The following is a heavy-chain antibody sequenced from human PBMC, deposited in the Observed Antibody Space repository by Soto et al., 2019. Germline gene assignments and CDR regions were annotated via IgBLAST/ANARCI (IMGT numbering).Heavy chain of an antibody. Sequence: EVQLVESGGGLVQPGGSLRLSCAASGFTFSSYEMNWVRQAPGKGLEWVSYISSSGSTIYYADSVKGRFTISRDNAKNSLYLQMNSLRAEDTAVYYCARGGCSGGSCYSHWFDPWGQGTLVTVSS. D-gene: IGHD2-15*01. J-gene: IGHJ5*02. CDR2: ISSSGSTI. V-gene: IGHV3-48*03. CDR3: ARGGCSGGSCYSHWFDP. CDR1: GFTFSSYE.